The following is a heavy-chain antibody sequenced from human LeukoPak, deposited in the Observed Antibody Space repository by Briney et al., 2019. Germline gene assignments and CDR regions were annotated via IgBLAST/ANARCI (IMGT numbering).Heavy chain of an antibody. CDR2: IYSGGRT. D-gene: IGHD3-10*01. V-gene: IGHV3-66*01. J-gene: IGHJ4*02. CDR3: ARLRWVGDLGDH. CDR1: GFTVSTNY. Sequence: GGSLRLSCAASGFTVSTNYMSWVHQAPGKGLEWVSVIYSGGRTYYADSVKGRFTISRDNSKNTLSLQMNSLRAEDTAVYYCARLRWVGDLGDHWGQGTLVTVSS.